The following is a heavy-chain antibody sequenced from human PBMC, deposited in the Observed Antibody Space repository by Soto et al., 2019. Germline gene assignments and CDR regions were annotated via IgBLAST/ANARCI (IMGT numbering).Heavy chain of an antibody. CDR1: GGSFSGYY. CDR2: INHSGST. D-gene: IGHD7-27*01. CDR3: ARGWGRIFDY. V-gene: IGHV4-34*01. Sequence: QVQLQQWGAGLLKPSETLSLTCAVYGGSFSGYYWNWIRQPPGKGLEWIGEINHSGSTNYNPSLESRVTLSVDTSKHQFSLTLSSVTAAHTAVYYCARGWGRIFDYWGQGTLVTVSS. J-gene: IGHJ4*02.